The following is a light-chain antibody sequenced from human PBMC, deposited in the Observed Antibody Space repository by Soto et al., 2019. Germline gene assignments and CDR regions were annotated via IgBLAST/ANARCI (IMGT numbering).Light chain of an antibody. CDR1: SSDVGSYNL. V-gene: IGLV2-23*03. CDR2: EGT. Sequence: QSALTQPASVSGSPGQSITISCTGTSSDVGSYNLVSWYQQHPGKAPKLMIYEGTKRPSGVSNRFSGSKSGTTASLTISGLPAEDEADYYCCSYAGSSTFVFGGGTKLTVL. CDR3: CSYAGSSTFV. J-gene: IGLJ2*01.